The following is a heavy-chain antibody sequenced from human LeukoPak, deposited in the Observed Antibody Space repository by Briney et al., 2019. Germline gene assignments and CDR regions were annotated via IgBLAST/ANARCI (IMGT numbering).Heavy chain of an antibody. D-gene: IGHD3-22*01. Sequence: SVKVSCKASGGTFSSYAISWVRQAPGQGLEWMGGIIPIFGTANYAQKFQGRVTITADESTSTAYVELSSLRSEDTAVYYCARTSDHYYDSSGPAHWGQGTLVTVSS. V-gene: IGHV1-69*01. CDR1: GGTFSSYA. J-gene: IGHJ4*02. CDR3: ARTSDHYYDSSGPAH. CDR2: IIPIFGTA.